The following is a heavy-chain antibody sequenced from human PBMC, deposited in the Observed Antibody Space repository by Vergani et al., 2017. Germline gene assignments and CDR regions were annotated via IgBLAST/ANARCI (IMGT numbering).Heavy chain of an antibody. CDR3: AKGGGSYGDYGDFDY. CDR1: GFTFDDYA. Sequence: EVQLVESGGGLVQPGRSLRLSCAASGFTFDDYAMHWVRQAPGKGLEWVSGISWNSGSIGYADSVKGRFTISRDNAKNSLYLQMNSLRAEDTALYYCAKGGGSYGDYGDFDYWGQGTLVTVSS. CDR2: ISWNSGSI. V-gene: IGHV3-9*01. D-gene: IGHD4-17*01. J-gene: IGHJ4*02.